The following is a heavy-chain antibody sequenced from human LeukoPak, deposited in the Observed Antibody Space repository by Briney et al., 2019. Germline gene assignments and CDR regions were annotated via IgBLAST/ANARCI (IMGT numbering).Heavy chain of an antibody. D-gene: IGHD5-18*01. V-gene: IGHV4-34*01. Sequence: SETLSLTCAVYGGSFSGYYWSWIRQPPGKGLEWIGEINRSGSTNYNPSLKSRVTISVDTSKNQFSLKLSSVTAADTAVYYCARNELWSDFDYWGQGTLVTVSS. J-gene: IGHJ4*02. CDR2: INRSGST. CDR3: ARNELWSDFDY. CDR1: GGSFSGYY.